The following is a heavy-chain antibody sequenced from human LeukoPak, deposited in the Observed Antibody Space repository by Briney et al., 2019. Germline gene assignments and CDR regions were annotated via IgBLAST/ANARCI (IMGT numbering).Heavy chain of an antibody. Sequence: SETLSLTCTVSGGSIGYNYWNWLRRSPERGLEWIGYISSSGSIDYTPSLRSRVTMSLDTSKNHLSLNLRSVSAADTAIYYCAGYDHTNYLAYWGQGILVTVSS. CDR1: GGSIGYNY. V-gene: IGHV4-59*13. D-gene: IGHD1-14*01. CDR2: ISSSGSI. CDR3: AGYDHTNYLAY. J-gene: IGHJ4*02.